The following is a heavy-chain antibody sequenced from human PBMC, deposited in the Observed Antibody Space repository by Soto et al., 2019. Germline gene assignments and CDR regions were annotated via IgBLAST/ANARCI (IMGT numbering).Heavy chain of an antibody. D-gene: IGHD3-22*01. CDR1: GYSFAGYW. V-gene: IGHV5-10-1*01. J-gene: IGHJ4*02. Sequence: GESLKISCKGSGYSFAGYWITWVRQKPGKDLEWMGRIDPSDSQTYYSPSFRGHVTISVTKSITTVFLQWSSLRASDTAMYYCARQIYDSDTGPNFQYYFDSWGQGTPVTVSS. CDR2: IDPSDSQT. CDR3: ARQIYDSDTGPNFQYYFDS.